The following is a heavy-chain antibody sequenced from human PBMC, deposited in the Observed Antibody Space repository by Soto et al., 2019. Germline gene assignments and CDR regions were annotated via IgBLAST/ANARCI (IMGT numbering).Heavy chain of an antibody. D-gene: IGHD3-22*01. CDR3: ARHETYYYDSSGLVADY. Sequence: SETLSVTCTVSGGSISSSSYYWVWIRQPPGKGLEWIGSIYYSGSTYYNPSLKSRVTISVDTSKNQFSLKLSSVTAADTAVYYCARHETYYYDSSGLVADYWGQGTLVTVSS. J-gene: IGHJ4*02. CDR2: IYYSGST. CDR1: GGSISSSSYY. V-gene: IGHV4-39*01.